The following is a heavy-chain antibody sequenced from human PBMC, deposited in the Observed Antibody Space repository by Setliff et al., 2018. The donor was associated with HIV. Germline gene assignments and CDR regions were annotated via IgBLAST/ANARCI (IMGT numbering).Heavy chain of an antibody. CDR1: DGSISSSSYY. Sequence: SETLSLTCNVSDGSISSSSYYWAWIRQPPGKGLEWIGTIYYSGNTYYRPSLKSRVTISVDTSKNQFSLKLSSVTAADTAVYYCARGAAYYYDSSGWGDAFDIWGQGTMVTVSS. V-gene: IGHV4-39*07. CDR3: ARGAAYYYDSSGWGDAFDI. D-gene: IGHD3-22*01. J-gene: IGHJ3*02. CDR2: IYYSGNT.